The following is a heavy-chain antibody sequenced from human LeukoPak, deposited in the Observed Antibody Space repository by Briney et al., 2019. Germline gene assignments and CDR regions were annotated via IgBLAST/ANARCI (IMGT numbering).Heavy chain of an antibody. D-gene: IGHD5-12*01. Sequence: PSETLSLTCAVYGGSFSSYYWSWIRQPPGKGLEWIGEINHSGSTNYNPSLKSRVTISVDTSKNQFSLKLSSVTAADTAVYYCARGRRRGYSGYDIIPNYYYYYMDVWGKGTTVTISS. CDR3: ARGRRRGYSGYDIIPNYYYYYMDV. CDR1: GGSFSSYY. CDR2: INHSGST. V-gene: IGHV4-34*01. J-gene: IGHJ6*03.